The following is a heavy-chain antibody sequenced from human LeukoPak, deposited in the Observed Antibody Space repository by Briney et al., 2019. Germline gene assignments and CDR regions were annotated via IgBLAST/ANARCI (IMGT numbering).Heavy chain of an antibody. Sequence: GGSLRLSCAASGFTFDNHAMHWVRRAPGKGLEWVSAISWNGNNIGYAGSVKGRFTVSRDNAKNSLFLQVNSLRAEDTALYYCARDRNYYYFYGMDVWGQGTTVTVSS. CDR2: ISWNGNNI. V-gene: IGHV3-9*01. CDR1: GFTFDNHA. D-gene: IGHD1-14*01. J-gene: IGHJ6*02. CDR3: ARDRNYYYFYGMDV.